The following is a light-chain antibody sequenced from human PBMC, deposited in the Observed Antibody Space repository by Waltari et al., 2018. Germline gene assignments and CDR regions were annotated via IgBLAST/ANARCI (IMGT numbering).Light chain of an antibody. CDR1: PSIDSY. CDR3: QQYKSHST. J-gene: IGKJ2*01. Sequence: DIQMTQSPSTLSASVVDGVTITCRASPSIDSYLAWYQQRPRKAPQLLFYSASTLESGVASRFSCFVSGTDFILIISNLQPDDLATYYCQQYKSHSTFGLGTKLEIK. V-gene: IGKV1-5*03. CDR2: SAS.